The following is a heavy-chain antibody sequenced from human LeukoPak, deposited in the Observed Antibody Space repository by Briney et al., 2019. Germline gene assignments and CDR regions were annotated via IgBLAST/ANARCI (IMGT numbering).Heavy chain of an antibody. D-gene: IGHD5-18*01. CDR1: GYTFSNYG. V-gene: IGHV1-18*01. CDR3: ARVRSEAMVNPDDAFDI. CDR2: ISAYNDNT. J-gene: IGHJ3*02. Sequence: ASVKVSCKASGYTFSNYGITWVRQAPGQGLEWMGWISAYNDNTNYAQNLQGRVTMTRDTSTSTVYMELSSLRSEDTAVYYCARVRSEAMVNPDDAFDIWGQGTMVTVSS.